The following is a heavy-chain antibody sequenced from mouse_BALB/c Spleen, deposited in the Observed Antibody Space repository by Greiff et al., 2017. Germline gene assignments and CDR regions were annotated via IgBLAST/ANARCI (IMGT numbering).Heavy chain of an antibody. CDR1: GFTFSSYW. CDR3: TTYYRPWFAY. J-gene: IGHJ3*01. CDR2: IRLKSDNYAT. V-gene: IGHV6-6*02. Sequence: DVMLVESGGGLVQPGGSMKLSCVASGFTFSSYWMSWVRQSPEKGLEWVAEIRLKSDNYATHYAESVKGKFTISRDDSKSRLYLQMNSLRAEDTGIYYCTTYYRPWFAYWGQGTLVTVSA. D-gene: IGHD2-14*01.